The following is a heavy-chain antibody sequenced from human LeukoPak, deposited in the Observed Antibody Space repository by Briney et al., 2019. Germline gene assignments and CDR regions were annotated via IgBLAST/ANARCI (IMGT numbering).Heavy chain of an antibody. CDR3: ATGGIVVVPAAMNRYYYYYMDV. CDR2: FDPEDGET. D-gene: IGHD2-2*01. Sequence: ASVKVSCKVSGYTLTELSMHWVRQAPGKGLEWMGGFDPEDGETIYAQKFQGRVTMTEDTSTDTAYMELSSLRSEDTAVYHCATGGIVVVPAAMNRYYYYYMDVWGKGTTVTVSS. J-gene: IGHJ6*03. CDR1: GYTLTELS. V-gene: IGHV1-24*01.